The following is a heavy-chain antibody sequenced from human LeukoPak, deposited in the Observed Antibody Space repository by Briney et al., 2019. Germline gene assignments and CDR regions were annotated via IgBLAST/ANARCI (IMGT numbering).Heavy chain of an antibody. CDR1: GDSVSSNSAA. CDR2: TYYRSKWYN. Sequence: SQTLSLTCAISGDSVSSNSAAWNWIRQSPSRGLEWLGRTYYRSKWYNDYAVSVKSRITINPDTSKNQFSLQLNSVTPEDTAVYYCARGYCSSTSCYRYYYYVMDVWGQGTTVTLSS. D-gene: IGHD2-2*01. J-gene: IGHJ6*02. V-gene: IGHV6-1*01. CDR3: ARGYCSSTSCYRYYYYVMDV.